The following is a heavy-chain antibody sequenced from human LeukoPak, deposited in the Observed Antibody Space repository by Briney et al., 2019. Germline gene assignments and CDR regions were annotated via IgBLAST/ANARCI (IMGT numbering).Heavy chain of an antibody. CDR3: ASWDYYYMDV. Sequence: SETLSLTCAVSGGSISRSFYYWGWIRQPPEKGLEWIGSIYYSGSTYHNPSLKGRVTMSIDTSKNQLSLKLSSVTAADTALYYCASWDYYYMDVWGTGTTVTVSS. CDR1: GGSISRSFYY. J-gene: IGHJ6*03. CDR2: IYYSGST. V-gene: IGHV4-39*01.